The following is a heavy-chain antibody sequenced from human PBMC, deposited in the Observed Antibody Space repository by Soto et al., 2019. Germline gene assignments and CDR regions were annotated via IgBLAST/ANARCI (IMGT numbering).Heavy chain of an antibody. D-gene: IGHD2-2*01. CDR1: GYTFTSYG. CDR3: ARDRIVLVPAAPRWGSYYYGMDV. J-gene: IGHJ6*02. Sequence: EASVKVSCKASGYTFTSYGISWVRQAPGQGLEWMGWISAYNGNTNYAQKLQGRVTMTTDTSTSTAYMELRSLRSDDTAVYYCARDRIVLVPAAPRWGSYYYGMDVWGQGTTVTVSS. CDR2: ISAYNGNT. V-gene: IGHV1-18*01.